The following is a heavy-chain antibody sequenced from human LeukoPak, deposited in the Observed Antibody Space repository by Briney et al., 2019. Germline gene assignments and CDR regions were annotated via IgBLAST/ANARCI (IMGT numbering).Heavy chain of an antibody. V-gene: IGHV3-21*01. D-gene: IGHD2-2*01. CDR2: ISSSSSYI. CDR3: AGVPYCSSTSCPSSYYYYMDV. CDR1: GFTFSSYS. J-gene: IGHJ6*03. Sequence: PGGSLRLSCAASGFTFSSYSMNWVRQAPGKGLEWVSSISSSSSYIYYADSVKGRFTISRDNAKNSLYLQMNSLRAEDTAVYYCAGVPYCSSTSCPSSYYYYMDVWGKGTTVTVSS.